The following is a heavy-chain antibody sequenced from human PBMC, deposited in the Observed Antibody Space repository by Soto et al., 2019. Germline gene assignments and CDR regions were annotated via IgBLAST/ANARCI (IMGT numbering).Heavy chain of an antibody. CDR3: ACIFSGGYGYGFYYYGMDV. D-gene: IGHD5-18*01. Sequence: PSESLSLTCTVSLRSINCSTYYWVWFRQPPGKGLEWIGSIYYSGSTYYNPSLKSRVTISVDTSKNQFSLKLSSVTAADTAVYYCACIFSGGYGYGFYYYGMDVWGQGTTVS. CDR2: IYYSGST. J-gene: IGHJ6*02. V-gene: IGHV4-39*01. CDR1: LRSINCSTYY.